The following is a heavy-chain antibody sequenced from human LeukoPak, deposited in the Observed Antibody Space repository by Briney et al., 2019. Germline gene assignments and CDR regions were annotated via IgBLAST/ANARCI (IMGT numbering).Heavy chain of an antibody. Sequence: GGSLRLSCAASGFTFSSYAMHWVRQAPGKGLEWVAVISYDGSNKYYADSVKGRFTISRDNAKNSLYLQMNSLRAEDTAVYYCARVDGYSYDAFDIWGQGTMVTVSS. V-gene: IGHV3-30-3*01. D-gene: IGHD5-18*01. CDR1: GFTFSSYA. CDR2: ISYDGSNK. CDR3: ARVDGYSYDAFDI. J-gene: IGHJ3*02.